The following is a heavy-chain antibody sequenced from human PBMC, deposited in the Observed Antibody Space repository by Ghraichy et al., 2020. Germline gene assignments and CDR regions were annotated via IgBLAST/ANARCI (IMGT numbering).Heavy chain of an antibody. CDR2: ISSDGGTT. V-gene: IGHV3-48*02. Sequence: GESLNISCAASGFTFSSYSMNWVRQAPGKGLEWVSYISSDGGTTNYADSMNGRLTISRDNAKSSLYMQMTSLTDEDTAAYYCARDFTTISCRAWHAFDMWAKGAMVPVSA. CDR3: ARDFTTISCRAWHAFDM. J-gene: IGHJ3*02. D-gene: IGHD2-2*01. CDR1: GFTFSSYS.